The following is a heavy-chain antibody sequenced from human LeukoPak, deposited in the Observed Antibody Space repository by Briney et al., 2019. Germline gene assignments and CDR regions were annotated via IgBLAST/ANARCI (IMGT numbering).Heavy chain of an antibody. CDR2: INHSGST. V-gene: IGHV4-34*01. D-gene: IGHD5-18*01. CDR3: ARGERGYSLFSYYYYMDV. CDR1: GGSFSGYY. Sequence: SETLSLTCAVYGGSFSGYYWSWIRQPPGKGLEWIGEINHSGSTNYNPSLKSRVTISVDTSKNQFSLKLSSVTAADTAVYYCARGERGYSLFSYYYYMDVWGKGTTVTISS. J-gene: IGHJ6*03.